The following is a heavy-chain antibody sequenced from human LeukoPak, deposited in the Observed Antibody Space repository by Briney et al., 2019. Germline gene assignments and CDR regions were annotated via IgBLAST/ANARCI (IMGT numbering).Heavy chain of an antibody. Sequence: PGGSLRLSCAASGFTFSSYAMNWVRQAPGKGLEWVANIKQDGSEKYYVDSVKGRFTISRDNAKNSLYLQMNSLRAEDTAVYYCARDQGSIILGYFDYWGQGTLVTVSS. J-gene: IGHJ4*02. CDR3: ARDQGSIILGYFDY. D-gene: IGHD1-14*01. V-gene: IGHV3-7*03. CDR1: GFTFSSYA. CDR2: IKQDGSEK.